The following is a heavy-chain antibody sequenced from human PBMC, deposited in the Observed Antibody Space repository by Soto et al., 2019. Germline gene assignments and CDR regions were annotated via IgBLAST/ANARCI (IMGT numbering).Heavy chain of an antibody. CDR2: ISGSGGST. Sequence: GGSLRLSCAASGFTFSSYAMSWVRQAPGKGLEWVSAISGSGGSTYYADSVKGRFTISRDTSKNTVYLQMNSLRAEDTAMYFCARDRTISDYRSSGALGLWGQGTLVTVSS. V-gene: IGHV3-23*01. D-gene: IGHD3-10*01. J-gene: IGHJ4*02. CDR1: GFTFSSYA. CDR3: ARDRTISDYRSSGALGL.